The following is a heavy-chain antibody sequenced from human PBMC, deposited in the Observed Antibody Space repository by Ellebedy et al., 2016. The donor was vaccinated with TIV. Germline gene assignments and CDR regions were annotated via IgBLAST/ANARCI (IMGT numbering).Heavy chain of an antibody. CDR1: GGTFSSYA. J-gene: IGHJ4*02. Sequence: AASVKVSCKASGGTFSSYAITWVRQAPGQGLEWMGRIIPILGIANYAQKFQGRVTITRDTSTSTAYMELRSLRSDDTAVYYCARDQGDDYVWGSYLDYWGQGTLVTVSS. CDR3: ARDQGDDYVWGSYLDY. V-gene: IGHV1-69*04. CDR2: IIPILGIA. D-gene: IGHD3-16*02.